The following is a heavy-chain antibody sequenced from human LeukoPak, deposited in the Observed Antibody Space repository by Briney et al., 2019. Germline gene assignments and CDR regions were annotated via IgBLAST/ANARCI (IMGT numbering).Heavy chain of an antibody. CDR3: AREQGGGDSSGYSINVDY. CDR2: IKQDGSAK. D-gene: IGHD3-22*01. V-gene: IGHV3-7*01. Sequence: PGGSPRLSCAASGFTFSSYWMSWVRQAPGKGLEWVANIKQDGSAKYYVDSVKGRFTISRDNAKNSLYLQMNSLRAEDTAVYYCAREQGGGDSSGYSINVDYWGQGTLVTVSS. J-gene: IGHJ4*02. CDR1: GFTFSSYW.